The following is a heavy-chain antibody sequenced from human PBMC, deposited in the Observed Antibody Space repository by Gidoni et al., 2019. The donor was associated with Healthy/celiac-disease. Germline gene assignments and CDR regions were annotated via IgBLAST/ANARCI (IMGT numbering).Heavy chain of an antibody. CDR2: ISYDGSNK. CDR3: ARDTSIGAAAGMYNWFDP. D-gene: IGHD6-13*01. Sequence: PASGFTFSRYSRHWVRQAPGKGLEWVAVISYDGSNKYYADSVKGRFTISRDNSKNTLYLQMNSLRAEDTAVYYCARDTSIGAAAGMYNWFDPWGQGTLVTVSS. CDR1: GFTFSRYS. V-gene: IGHV3-30-3*01. J-gene: IGHJ5*02.